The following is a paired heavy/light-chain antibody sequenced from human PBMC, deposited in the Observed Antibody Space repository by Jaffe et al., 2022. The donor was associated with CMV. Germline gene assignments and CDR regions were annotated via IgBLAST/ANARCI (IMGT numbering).Light chain of an antibody. V-gene: IGKV3-15*01. J-gene: IGKJ2*01. CDR1: QSVSRN. Sequence: EIVMTQSPATLSVSPGERATLSCRASQSVSRNLAWYQQKPGQAPTLLIYGASTRATGTPARFSGSGSGTEFTLTISSLQSEDFAVYYCQQYNNLYTFGQGTKLEIK. CDR3: QQYNNLYT. CDR2: GAS.
Heavy chain of an antibody. Sequence: QVTLRESGPALVKPTQTLTLTCTFSGFSLSTSGMCVHWIRQPPGKALEWLALIDWDDDKYYSTSLKTRLTISKDTSKNQVVLTMTNMDPVDTATYYCARMEYSSSSLGEVYYYGMDVWGQGTTVTVSS. V-gene: IGHV2-70*01. CDR1: GFSLSTSGMC. J-gene: IGHJ6*02. CDR2: IDWDDDK. D-gene: IGHD6-6*01. CDR3: ARMEYSSSSLGEVYYYGMDV.